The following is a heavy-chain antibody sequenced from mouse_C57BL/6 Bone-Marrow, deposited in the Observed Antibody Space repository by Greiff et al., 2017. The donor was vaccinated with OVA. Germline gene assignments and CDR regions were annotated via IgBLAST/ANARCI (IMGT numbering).Heavy chain of an antibody. D-gene: IGHD2-1*01. CDR3: AGEGGNYVY. J-gene: IGHJ3*01. V-gene: IGHV1-81*01. Sequence: SGAELARPGASVKLSCKASGYTFTSYGISWVKQRTGQGLEWIGENYPRSGNTYYNEKFKGKATLTADKSSSTAYMELRSLTSEDSAVYFCAGEGGNYVYWGQGTLVTVSA. CDR2: NYPRSGNT. CDR1: GYTFTSYG.